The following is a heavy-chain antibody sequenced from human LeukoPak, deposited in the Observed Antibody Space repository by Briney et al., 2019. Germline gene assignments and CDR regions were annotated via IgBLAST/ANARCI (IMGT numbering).Heavy chain of an antibody. D-gene: IGHD6-19*01. Sequence: SVKVSCKASGGTFTSYAISWVRQAPGQGLEWMGGIIPIFGTANYAQKFQGRVSMTTDTSTSTAYMDLRSLRSDDTAVYYCARDLRYSSGWSASGMDVWGKGTTVTISS. CDR3: ARDLRYSSGWSASGMDV. CDR2: IIPIFGTA. CDR1: GGTFTSYA. J-gene: IGHJ6*03. V-gene: IGHV1-69*05.